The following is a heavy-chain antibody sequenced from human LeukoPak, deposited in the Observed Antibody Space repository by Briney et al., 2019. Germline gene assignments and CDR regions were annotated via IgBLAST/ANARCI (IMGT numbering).Heavy chain of an antibody. CDR2: ISGSGGST. J-gene: IGHJ3*02. CDR3: AKSKGGSGWHDAFDI. CDR1: GFTFSSYG. V-gene: IGHV3-23*01. D-gene: IGHD6-19*01. Sequence: PGGSLRLSCAASGFTFSSYGMSWVRQAPGKGLEWVSAISGSGGSTYYADSVKGRFTISRDNSKNTLYMQMNSLRSEDTAVYYCAKSKGGSGWHDAFDIWGQGTMVTVSS.